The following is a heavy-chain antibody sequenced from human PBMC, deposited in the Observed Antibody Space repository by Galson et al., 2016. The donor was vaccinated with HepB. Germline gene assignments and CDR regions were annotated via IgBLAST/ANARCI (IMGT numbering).Heavy chain of an antibody. Sequence: SLRLSCAASGFPFSTYGMHWVRQAPGKGLEWVAVIWYAGSNQYYAASVKGRFTISRDISKNTLYLKMNDLSAEDTALYYCTRDAFPDDACDIWGQGTMVTVSS. V-gene: IGHV3-33*01. D-gene: IGHD3-16*01. CDR3: TRDAFPDDACDI. CDR2: IWYAGSNQ. CDR1: GFPFSTYG. J-gene: IGHJ3*02.